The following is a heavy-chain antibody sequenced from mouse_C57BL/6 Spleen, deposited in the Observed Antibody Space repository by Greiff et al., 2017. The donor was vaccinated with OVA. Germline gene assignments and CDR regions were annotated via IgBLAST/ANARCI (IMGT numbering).Heavy chain of an antibody. J-gene: IGHJ4*01. V-gene: IGHV1-53*01. CDR2: INPSNGGT. D-gene: IGHD1-2*01. CDR3: ARPTASSKDAMDY. Sequence: VQLKQPGTELVKPGASVKLSCKASGYTFTSYWMHWVKQRPGQGLEWIGNINPSNGGTNYNEKFKSKATLTVDKSSSTAYMQLSSLTSEDSAVYYCARPTASSKDAMDYWGQGTSVTVSS. CDR1: GYTFTSYW.